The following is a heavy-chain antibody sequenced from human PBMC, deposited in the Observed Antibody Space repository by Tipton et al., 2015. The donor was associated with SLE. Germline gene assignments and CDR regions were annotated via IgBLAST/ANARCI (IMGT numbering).Heavy chain of an antibody. CDR3: ARVVTVVATHYYDMDV. D-gene: IGHD2-15*01. Sequence: LRLSCFVSGGYITSDIYYWGWIRQPPGKGLEWIGSVYESGTTYYNPSLKSRVTMSVDTSKTQFSLKLSSLTAADTAVYYCARVVTVVATHYYDMDVWGQGPTVTVSS. CDR2: VYESGTT. CDR1: GGYITSDIYY. J-gene: IGHJ6*02. V-gene: IGHV4-39*07.